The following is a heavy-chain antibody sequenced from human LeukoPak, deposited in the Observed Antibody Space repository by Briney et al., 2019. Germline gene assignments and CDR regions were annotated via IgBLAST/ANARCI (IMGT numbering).Heavy chain of an antibody. V-gene: IGHV4-59*08. Sequence: PSETLSLTCTVSGGSISSYYWSWLRQPPGKGLEWVGYIYYSGSTNYNPSLKSRVTISVDTSKNQFSLKLSSVTAADTAVYYCARRTASYSSSWYGWFDPWGQRTLVTVPS. D-gene: IGHD6-13*01. CDR1: GGSISSYY. CDR2: IYYSGST. CDR3: ARRTASYSSSWYGWFDP. J-gene: IGHJ5*02.